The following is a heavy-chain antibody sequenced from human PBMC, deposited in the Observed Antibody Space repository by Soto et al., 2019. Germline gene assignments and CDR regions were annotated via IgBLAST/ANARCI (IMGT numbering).Heavy chain of an antibody. CDR3: AKMTSRESSPL. J-gene: IGHJ4*02. V-gene: IGHV3-7*03. D-gene: IGHD3-10*01. Sequence: EVGLVESGGGLVQPGESLRLSCAASGFTFSSYWMHWIRQAPGKGLEWVANINQDGSGQYYVDSVKGRFTISRDNTKNSLFLEMNSLRAEDTAVYYCAKMTSRESSPLWGQGTLVTVSS. CDR2: INQDGSGQ. CDR1: GFTFSSYW.